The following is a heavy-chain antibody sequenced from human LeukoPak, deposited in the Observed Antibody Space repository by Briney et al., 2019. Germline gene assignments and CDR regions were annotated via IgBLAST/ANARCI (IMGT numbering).Heavy chain of an antibody. Sequence: GGSLRLSCAASGFTFNNCWMTWVRQAPGSGLEWVASLNEDGGDTRYADSVKGRFTISRDNPKTSVYLQMTNLRAEDSAVYYCVRPLLSGSNMVLDSWGQGTLVTVSS. CDR1: GFTFNNCW. D-gene: IGHD1-26*01. CDR3: VRPLLSGSNMVLDS. V-gene: IGHV3-7*04. CDR2: LNEDGGDT. J-gene: IGHJ4*02.